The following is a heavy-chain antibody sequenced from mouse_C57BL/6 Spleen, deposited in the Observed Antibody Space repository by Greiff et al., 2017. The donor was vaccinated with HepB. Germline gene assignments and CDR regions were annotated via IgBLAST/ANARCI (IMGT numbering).Heavy chain of an antibody. CDR2: IYPGSGNT. J-gene: IGHJ1*03. CDR3: ARDGSSYEWYFDV. CDR1: GYTFTDYY. V-gene: IGHV1-76*01. D-gene: IGHD1-1*01. Sequence: QVQLQQSGAELVRPGASVKLSCKASGYTFTDYYINWVKQRPGQGLEWIARIYPGSGNTYYNEKFKGKATLTAEKSSSTAYMQLSSLTSEDSAVYFCARDGSSYEWYFDVWGTGTTVTVSS.